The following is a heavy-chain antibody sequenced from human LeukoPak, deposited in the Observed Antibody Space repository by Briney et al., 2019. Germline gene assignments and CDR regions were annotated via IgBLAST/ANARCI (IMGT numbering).Heavy chain of an antibody. CDR1: EFSVGSNY. Sequence: GGSLRLSCAASEFSVGSNYMTWVRQAPGKGLEWVSLIYSGGSTYYADSVKGRFTISRDNSKNTLYLQMSGLRPEDTAVYYCARDPLDISRWANAFDIWGQGTMVTVSS. J-gene: IGHJ3*02. V-gene: IGHV3-66*01. D-gene: IGHD2-2*03. CDR2: IYSGGST. CDR3: ARDPLDISRWANAFDI.